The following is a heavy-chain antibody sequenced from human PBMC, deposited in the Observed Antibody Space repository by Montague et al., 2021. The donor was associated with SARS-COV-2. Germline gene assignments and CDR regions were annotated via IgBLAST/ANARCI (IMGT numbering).Heavy chain of an antibody. J-gene: IGHJ4*02. CDR2: TYYSGST. CDR3: ARVEGMIGGITHFDY. D-gene: IGHD2-21*01. Sequence: SETLSLTCSVSGASMKSYYWTWVRQSPGKVLQGIVYTYYSGSTSYDPSLQSRLTMTVDTSKNQFTLRLMSVTAADSAVYYCARVEGMIGGITHFDYWGQGLPVTVSS. CDR1: GASMKSYY. V-gene: IGHV4-59*01.